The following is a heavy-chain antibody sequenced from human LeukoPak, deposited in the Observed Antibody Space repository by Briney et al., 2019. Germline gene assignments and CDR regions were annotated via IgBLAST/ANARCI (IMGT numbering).Heavy chain of an antibody. Sequence: SETLSLTCTVSGGSISSYYWSWIRQPAGKGLEWIGRIYTSGSTNYNPSLKSRVTMSVDTSKNQFSLKLSSVTAADTAVYYCAGGPRMRPRINFDYWGQGTLVTVSS. D-gene: IGHD2-15*01. CDR1: GGSISSYY. J-gene: IGHJ4*02. CDR2: IYTSGST. V-gene: IGHV4-4*07. CDR3: AGGPRMRPRINFDY.